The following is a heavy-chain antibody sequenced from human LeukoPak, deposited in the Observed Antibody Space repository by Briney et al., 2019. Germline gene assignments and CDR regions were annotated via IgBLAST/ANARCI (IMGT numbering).Heavy chain of an antibody. CDR3: ARVDGIAVAPDDAFDV. D-gene: IGHD6-19*01. V-gene: IGHV3-7*03. CDR1: GFTLSTYW. J-gene: IGHJ3*01. CDR2: IKQDGSEK. Sequence: PGGSLRLSCVASGFTLSTYWMSWVRQAPGRGLEWVASIKQDGSEKYYVDSVKGRFDISRDNAKNSLYLHMNSLGVEDTAVYYCARVDGIAVAPDDAFDVWGQGTMVTVSS.